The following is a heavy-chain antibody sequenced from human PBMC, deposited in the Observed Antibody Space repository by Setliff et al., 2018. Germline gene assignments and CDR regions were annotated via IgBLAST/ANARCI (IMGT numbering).Heavy chain of an antibody. CDR1: GDSISSGDYY. J-gene: IGHJ4*02. V-gene: IGHV4-61*08. D-gene: IGHD3-10*01. CDR2: IIHSGST. Sequence: ETLSLTCSVSGDSISSGDYYWSWIRQPPGKRLEWIGEIIHSGSTNYNPSLKSRVTISMDTSKNQFSLNVRSVTAADTAIYYCAKGRGEMDSWGQGILVTVSS. CDR3: AKGRGEMDS.